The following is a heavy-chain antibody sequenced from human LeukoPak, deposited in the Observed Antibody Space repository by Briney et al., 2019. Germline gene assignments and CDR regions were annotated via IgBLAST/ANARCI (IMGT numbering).Heavy chain of an antibody. CDR3: AGDLPQQGYFDY. V-gene: IGHV3-30-3*01. J-gene: IGHJ4*02. Sequence: GGSLRLSCAASGFTFDDYAMHWVRQAPGKGLEWVAVISYDGSNKYYADSVKGRFTISRDNSKNTLYLQMNSLRAEDTAVYYCAGDLPQQGYFDYWGQGTLVTVSS. CDR2: ISYDGSNK. CDR1: GFTFDDYA.